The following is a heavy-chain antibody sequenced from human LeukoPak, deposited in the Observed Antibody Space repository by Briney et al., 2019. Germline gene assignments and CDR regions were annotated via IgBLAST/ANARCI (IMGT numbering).Heavy chain of an antibody. J-gene: IGHJ6*03. Sequence: PGGSLRLSCAASGFTFSSYWMHWVRQAPGKGLVWVSRINSDGSSTSYADSVKGRFTISRDNAKNTLYLQMNSLRAEDTAVYYCARVSPSSSWYVSSYYYYYMDVWGKGTTVTVSS. CDR2: INSDGSST. CDR1: GFTFSSYW. V-gene: IGHV3-74*01. D-gene: IGHD6-13*01. CDR3: ARVSPSSSWYVSSYYYYYMDV.